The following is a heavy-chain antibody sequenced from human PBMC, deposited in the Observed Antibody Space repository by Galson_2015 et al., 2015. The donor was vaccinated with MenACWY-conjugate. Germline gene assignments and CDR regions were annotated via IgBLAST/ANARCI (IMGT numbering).Heavy chain of an antibody. CDR1: GFTFSTYA. J-gene: IGHJ6*02. Sequence: LRLSCAASGFTFSTYAMSWVRQAPGKGLEWVSSISGSGGSTYYADSVKGRFTISRDNSKNTVYLQMNSLRAEDTAVYYCAKGTVAGHYYYYGMDVWGQGTTVTVSS. D-gene: IGHD6-19*01. CDR3: AKGTVAGHYYYYGMDV. V-gene: IGHV3-23*01. CDR2: ISGSGGST.